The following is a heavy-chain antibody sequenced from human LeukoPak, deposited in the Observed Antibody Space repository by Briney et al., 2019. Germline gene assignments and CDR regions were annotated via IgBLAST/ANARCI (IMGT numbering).Heavy chain of an antibody. V-gene: IGHV1-3*01. CDR1: GYTFTSYA. J-gene: IGHJ4*02. CDR3: ARRPVYYDSSGYFDY. D-gene: IGHD3-22*01. Sequence: ASVKVSCKASGYTFTSYAMHWVRQAPGQRLEWMGWINAGNGNTKYSQKFQGRVTITADESTSTAYMELSSLRSEDTAVYYCARRPVYYDSSGYFDYWGQGTLVTVSS. CDR2: INAGNGNT.